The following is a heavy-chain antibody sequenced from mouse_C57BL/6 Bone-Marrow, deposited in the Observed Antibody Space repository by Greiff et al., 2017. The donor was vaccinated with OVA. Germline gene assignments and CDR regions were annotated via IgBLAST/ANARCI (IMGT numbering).Heavy chain of an antibody. CDR3: ARLTGNAMDY. J-gene: IGHJ4*01. Sequence: LQQSGGGLVQPGGSLKLSCAASGFTFSDYYMYWVRQTPEKRLEWVAYISNGGGSTYYPDTVKGRFTISRDNAKNTLYLQMSRLKSEDTAMYYCARLTGNAMDYWGQGTSVTVSS. CDR2: ISNGGGST. V-gene: IGHV5-12*01. D-gene: IGHD4-1*01. CDR1: GFTFSDYY.